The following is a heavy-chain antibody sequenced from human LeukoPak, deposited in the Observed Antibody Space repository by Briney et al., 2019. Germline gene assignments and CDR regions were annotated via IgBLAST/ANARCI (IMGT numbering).Heavy chain of an antibody. CDR2: IYTSGST. CDR3: ARGYSTWSLDY. J-gene: IGHJ4*02. V-gene: IGHV4-61*02. Sequence: PSETLSLTCTVSGGSISSGSYYWSWIRQPAGKGLEWIGRIYTSGSTNYNPSLKSRVTISVDTSKNQFSLELSSVTAADTAVYYCARGYSTWSLDYWGQGTLVTVSS. D-gene: IGHD6-13*01. CDR1: GGSISSGSYY.